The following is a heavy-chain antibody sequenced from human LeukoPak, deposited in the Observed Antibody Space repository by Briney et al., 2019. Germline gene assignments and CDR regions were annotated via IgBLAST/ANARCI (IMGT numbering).Heavy chain of an antibody. CDR2: IDHSGSP. D-gene: IGHD6-13*01. CDR1: GGSLSGYL. Sequence: SETLSLTCAVSGGSLSGYLWNWIRQPPGKGLEWIGEIDHSGSPNYNSSLQSRVTISVDKSKNQFSLKLNFVTAADTAVYYCARDRSSAGYCDYWGQGTLVTVSS. J-gene: IGHJ4*02. CDR3: ARDRSSAGYCDY. V-gene: IGHV4-34*01.